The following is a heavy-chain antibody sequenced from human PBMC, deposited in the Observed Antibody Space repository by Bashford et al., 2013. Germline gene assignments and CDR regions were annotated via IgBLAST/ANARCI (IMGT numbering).Heavy chain of an antibody. CDR2: IIPIFGTA. Sequence: SVKVSCKASGGTFSSYAISWVRQAPGQGLEWMGGIIPIFGTANYAQKFQGRVTITADESTSTAYMELSSLRSEDTAVYYCARVLGIARSGYYYGMDVWGQGTTVTVSS. J-gene: IGHJ6*02. CDR3: ARVLGIARSGYYYGMDV. D-gene: IGHD6-13*01. V-gene: IGHV1-69*13. CDR1: GGTFSSYA.